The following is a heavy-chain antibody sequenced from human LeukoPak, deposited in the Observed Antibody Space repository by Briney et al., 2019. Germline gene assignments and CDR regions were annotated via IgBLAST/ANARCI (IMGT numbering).Heavy chain of an antibody. CDR3: VRHLSAGGPAFDI. V-gene: IGHV4-59*08. J-gene: IGHJ3*02. Sequence: SETLSLTCTVSGGSINSYYWSWIRQPPGKGLEWIGYIYYSGSTNYNPSLKSRVTISVDTSNNKFSLKLTSLTAADTAVYYCVRHLSAGGPAFDIWGQGTMVTVSS. CDR2: IYYSGST. D-gene: IGHD4-23*01. CDR1: GGSINSYY.